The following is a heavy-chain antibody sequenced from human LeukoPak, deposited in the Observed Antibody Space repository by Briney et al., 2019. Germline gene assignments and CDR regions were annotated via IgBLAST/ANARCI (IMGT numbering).Heavy chain of an antibody. Sequence: PGGSLRLSCAASGFTFDSYWMAWVRQAPGKGLEWVSYISSSGNTMYYADSVKGRFTVSRDNAKNSLFLQMNSLRAEDTAVYYCARVRVTVTTLDYWGQGALVTVSS. CDR2: ISSSGNTM. V-gene: IGHV3-48*04. CDR1: GFTFDSYW. CDR3: ARVRVTVTTLDY. J-gene: IGHJ4*02. D-gene: IGHD4-17*01.